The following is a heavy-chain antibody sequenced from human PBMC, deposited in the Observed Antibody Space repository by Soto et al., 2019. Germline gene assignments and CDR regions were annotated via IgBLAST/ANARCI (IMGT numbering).Heavy chain of an antibody. CDR1: GYTFTSYG. CDR2: ISAYNGNT. V-gene: IGHV1-18*01. Sequence: QVQLVQSGAEVKKPGASVKVSCKASGYTFTSYGISWVRQAPGQGLEWMGWISAYNGNTNYAQKLQGRVTMTTDTSTSTAYRELRSLRSDDTAVDYCARDRSMVRGVIRWFDYWGQGTLVTVSS. CDR3: ARDRSMVRGVIRWFDY. J-gene: IGHJ4*02. D-gene: IGHD3-10*01.